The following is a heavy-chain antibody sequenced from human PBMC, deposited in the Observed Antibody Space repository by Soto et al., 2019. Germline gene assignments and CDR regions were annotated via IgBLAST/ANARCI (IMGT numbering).Heavy chain of an antibody. CDR1: GYTFTSYG. CDR3: ARKGYCSSTSCYRRGGYYFDY. J-gene: IGHJ4*02. Sequence: ASVKVSCKASGYTFTSYGISWVRQAPGQGLERMGWISAYNGNTNYAQKLQGRVTMTTDTSTSTAYMELRSLRSDDTAVYYCARKGYCSSTSCYRRGGYYFDYWGQGTLVTVSS. CDR2: ISAYNGNT. V-gene: IGHV1-18*01. D-gene: IGHD2-2*02.